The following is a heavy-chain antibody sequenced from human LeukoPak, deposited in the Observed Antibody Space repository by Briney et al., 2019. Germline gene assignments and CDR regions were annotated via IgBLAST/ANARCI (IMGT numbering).Heavy chain of an antibody. CDR2: IYYSGST. V-gene: IGHV4-39*07. Sequence: SETLSLTCTASGGSISSSSYYWGWIRQPPGKGLEWIGSIYYSGSTYYNPSLKSRVTISVDTSKNQFSLKLSSVTAADTAVYYCARDGFWSGYFFFDYWGQGTLVTVSS. D-gene: IGHD3-3*01. CDR3: ARDGFWSGYFFFDY. CDR1: GGSISSSSYY. J-gene: IGHJ4*02.